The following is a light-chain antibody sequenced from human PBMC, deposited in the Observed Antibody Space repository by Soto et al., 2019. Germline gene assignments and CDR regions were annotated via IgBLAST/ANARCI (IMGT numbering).Light chain of an antibody. CDR2: EAS. CDR1: QSISRW. V-gene: IGKV1-5*03. J-gene: IGKJ1*01. Sequence: MSQSPAAVSAYVGDRVTIPCRASQSISRWLAWYQQKPGTAPKLLIYEASTLESGVPSRFSGSGSGTEFTLTISSLQPDDFATYYCQQYNSYRTFGQGTKVDVK. CDR3: QQYNSYRT.